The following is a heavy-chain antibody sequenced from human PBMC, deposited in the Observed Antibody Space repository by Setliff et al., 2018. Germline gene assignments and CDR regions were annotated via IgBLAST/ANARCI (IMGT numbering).Heavy chain of an antibody. Sequence: SVKVSCKASGGTFRSYGISWVRQAPGQGFEWMGGIIPNFGTTSYAQKFQGRVTITTDESTNTAYMELSSLRSDDTAVFYCAREVVVVKSAINYYYYMDVWGKGTTVTVSS. CDR2: IIPNFGTT. V-gene: IGHV1-69*05. CDR3: AREVVVVKSAINYYYYMDV. CDR1: GGTFRSYG. D-gene: IGHD2-2*01. J-gene: IGHJ6*03.